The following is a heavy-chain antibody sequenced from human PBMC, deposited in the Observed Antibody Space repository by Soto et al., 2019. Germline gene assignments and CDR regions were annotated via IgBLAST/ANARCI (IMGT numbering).Heavy chain of an antibody. V-gene: IGHV4-61*08. J-gene: IGHJ4*02. CDR3: TRGGDPYKTGH. CDR2: IHYSGST. D-gene: IGHD2-21*01. CDR1: GGSISSGGYS. Sequence: SETLSLTCAVSGGSISSGGYSWNWIRQPPGKGLEWIGFIHYSGSTNYNPSLKGRVTMSVDTSKNQFSLKLTSVSTADTAIYYCTRGGDPYKTGHWGQGTLVTAPQ.